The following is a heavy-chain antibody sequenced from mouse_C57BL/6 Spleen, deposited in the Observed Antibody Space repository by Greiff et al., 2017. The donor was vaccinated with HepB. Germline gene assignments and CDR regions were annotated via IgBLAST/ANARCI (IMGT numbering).Heavy chain of an antibody. Sequence: EVQGVESGGGLVKPGGSLKLSCAASGFTFSSYAMSWVRQTPEKRLEWVATISDGGSYTYYPDNVKGRFTISRDNAKNNLYLQMSHLKSEDTAMYYCARDLYGSSSYYFDYWGQGTTLTVSS. CDR3: ARDLYGSSSYYFDY. CDR2: ISDGGSYT. V-gene: IGHV5-4*01. D-gene: IGHD1-1*01. CDR1: GFTFSSYA. J-gene: IGHJ2*01.